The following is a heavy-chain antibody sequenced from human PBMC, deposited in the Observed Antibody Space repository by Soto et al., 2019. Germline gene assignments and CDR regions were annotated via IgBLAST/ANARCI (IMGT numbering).Heavy chain of an antibody. J-gene: IGHJ4*02. V-gene: IGHV4-59*01. D-gene: IGHD6-13*01. CDR2: IYYSGST. Sequence: SETLSLTCTVSVGSISSYYWSCIRQPPGKGLEWIGYIYYSGSTNYNPSLKSRVTISVDTSKNQFSLKLSSVTAADTAVYYCARGGSSWHFDYWGQGTLVTVSS. CDR1: VGSISSYY. CDR3: ARGGSSWHFDY.